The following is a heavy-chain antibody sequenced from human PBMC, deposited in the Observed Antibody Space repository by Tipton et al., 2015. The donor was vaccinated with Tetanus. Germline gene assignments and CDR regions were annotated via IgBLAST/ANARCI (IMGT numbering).Heavy chain of an antibody. CDR2: VNQSGST. CDR3: ARGRTMSGVVAPFDL. J-gene: IGHJ4*02. V-gene: IGHV4-34*01. Sequence: TLSLTCGVSDGSFNAYYWSWIRQTPGKGLEWIGEVNQSGSTKYNPSFNSRAAISVDTSKSQFSLRVRSVTAADTAVYYCARGRTMSGVVAPFDLWGQGTQVIVSS. CDR1: DGSFNAYY. D-gene: IGHD3-3*01.